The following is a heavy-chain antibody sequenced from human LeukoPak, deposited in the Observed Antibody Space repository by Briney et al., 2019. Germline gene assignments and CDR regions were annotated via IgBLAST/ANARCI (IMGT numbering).Heavy chain of an antibody. CDR1: GFTFSSHA. D-gene: IGHD6-19*01. J-gene: IGHJ4*02. Sequence: GGSLRLSCAAYGFTFSSHAVSWVRQAPGRGLEWVSAISGSGGSTYYADSVKGRFTISRDKSKNTLYLQMNSLRAEDTAVYYCAKGLAVAGHFDYWGQGTLVTVSS. CDR2: ISGSGGST. CDR3: AKGLAVAGHFDY. V-gene: IGHV3-23*01.